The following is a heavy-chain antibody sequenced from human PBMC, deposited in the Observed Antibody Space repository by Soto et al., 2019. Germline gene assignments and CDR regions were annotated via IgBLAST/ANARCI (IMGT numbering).Heavy chain of an antibody. CDR1: RFTVGSSY. CDR3: TRDLMDVVPPADDLFDP. Sequence: LRLSCAASRFTVGSSYVSWVRQAPGKGLEWVSVIYTGDTPFYADSVKGRFTISRDNSKNTLYLQMNSLRVEDTAVYYCTRDLMDVVPPADDLFDPWGQGILVTVSS. D-gene: IGHD2-2*01. CDR2: IYTGDTP. J-gene: IGHJ5*02. V-gene: IGHV3-53*01.